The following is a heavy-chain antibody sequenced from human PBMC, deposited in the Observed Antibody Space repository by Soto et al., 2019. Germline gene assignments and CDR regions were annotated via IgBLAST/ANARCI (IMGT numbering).Heavy chain of an antibody. CDR2: ISTDNGST. D-gene: IGHD3-9*01. V-gene: IGHV1-18*01. CDR1: GYTFSNFG. CDR3: TRDAKYYDIMTGYFVNDY. J-gene: IGHJ4*02. Sequence: QVQLVQSGGEVKKPGASVKVSCKASGYTFSNFGISWVRQAPGQGLEWMGWISTDNGSTKYAQNLQGRVTMTTDTATSTAYMERRSLRSDDTAVYSCTRDAKYYDIMTGYFVNDYWGQGTLVTVSS.